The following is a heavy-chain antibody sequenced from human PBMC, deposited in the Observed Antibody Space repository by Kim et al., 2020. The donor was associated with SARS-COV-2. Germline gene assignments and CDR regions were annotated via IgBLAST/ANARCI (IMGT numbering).Heavy chain of an antibody. Sequence: SETLSLTCTVSGGSISSYYWSWIRQPPGKGLEWIGYIYYSGSTNYNPSLKSRVTISVDTSKNQFSLKLSSVTAADTAVYYCARLESGWYGGDYFDYWGQGTLVTVSS. CDR3: ARLESGWYGGDYFDY. CDR2: IYYSGST. J-gene: IGHJ4*02. V-gene: IGHV4-59*08. D-gene: IGHD6-19*01. CDR1: GGSISSYY.